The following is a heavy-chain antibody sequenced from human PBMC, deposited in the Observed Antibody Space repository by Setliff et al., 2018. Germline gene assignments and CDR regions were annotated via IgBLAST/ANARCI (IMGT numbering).Heavy chain of an antibody. D-gene: IGHD1-7*01. Sequence: GSLRLSCAASGFTISYYAIHWVRQAPGKGLEWIGRLSPSGNTNYSPSLKSRVTMSLDTSKNYFSLKLKSVTAADTAIYFCARGNYAYWYFDLWGRGTLVTVS. CDR1: GFTISYYA. CDR3: ARGNYAYWYFDL. J-gene: IGHJ2*01. CDR2: LSPSGNT. V-gene: IGHV4-4*07.